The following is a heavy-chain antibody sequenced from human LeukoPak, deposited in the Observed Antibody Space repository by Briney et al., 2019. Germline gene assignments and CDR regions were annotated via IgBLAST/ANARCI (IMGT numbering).Heavy chain of an antibody. CDR3: AKRPMATPLGIFDY. V-gene: IGHV3-23*01. CDR2: IGGSGGST. Sequence: QPGGSLRLSCAASGFTFSSYAMSWVRQAPGKGLEWVSAIGGSGGSTYYADSVKGRFTISRDNSKNTLYLQMNSLRAEDTAVYYCAKRPMATPLGIFDYWGQGTLVTVSS. D-gene: IGHD5-24*01. J-gene: IGHJ4*02. CDR1: GFTFSSYA.